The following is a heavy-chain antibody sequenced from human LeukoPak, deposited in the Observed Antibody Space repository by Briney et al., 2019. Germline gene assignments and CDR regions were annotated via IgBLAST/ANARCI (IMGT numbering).Heavy chain of an antibody. CDR2: IYSGGST. CDR3: ARGGYYDSSGYYYPYY. Sequence: GGSLRLSCAASGFTLSSYAMSWVRQAPGKGLEWVSVIYSGGSTYYADSVKGRFTISRDNSKNTLYLQMNSLRAEDTAVYYCARGGYYDSSGYYYPYYWGQGTLVTASS. CDR1: GFTLSSYA. J-gene: IGHJ4*02. D-gene: IGHD3-22*01. V-gene: IGHV3-53*01.